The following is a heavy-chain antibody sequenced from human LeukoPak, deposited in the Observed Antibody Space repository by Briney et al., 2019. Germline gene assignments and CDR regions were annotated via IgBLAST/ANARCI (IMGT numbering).Heavy chain of an antibody. CDR2: IIPICGKA. V-gene: IGHV1-69*06. CDR1: GGTFSSYA. CDR3: ARVEVGGASPRGGFDY. J-gene: IGHJ4*02. Sequence: SVKVSCKASGGTFSSYAFTWVRQAPGQGLEWMGRIIPICGKADYAQKFQGRVTITADKSTSTAYMELSSLRSEDTAVYYCARVEVGGASPRGGFDYWGQGTLVTVSS. D-gene: IGHD1-26*01.